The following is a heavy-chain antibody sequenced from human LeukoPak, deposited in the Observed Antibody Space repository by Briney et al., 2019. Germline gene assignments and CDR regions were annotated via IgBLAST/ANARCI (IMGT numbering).Heavy chain of an antibody. CDR3: VMNPDGYVSY. CDR1: GFTFSSYG. D-gene: IGHD5-24*01. J-gene: IGHJ4*02. V-gene: IGHV3-48*04. CDR2: ISGSGSTI. Sequence: SGGSLRLSCAASGFTFSSYGMSWVRQAPGKGLEWVSAISGSGSTIYYADSVKGRFTISRDNAKNSLYLQMNSLRAEDTAVYYCVMNPDGYVSYWGQGTLVTVSS.